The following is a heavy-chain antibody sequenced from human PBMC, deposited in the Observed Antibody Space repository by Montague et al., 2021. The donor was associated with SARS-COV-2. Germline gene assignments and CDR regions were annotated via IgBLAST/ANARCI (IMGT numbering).Heavy chain of an antibody. Sequence: SETLSLTCTVPGGSIRGYYWSWIRQPPGKGLEWIGEIYSSGSTNYNPSLKSRVTISMDTSKSQFSLKLTSVTAADTAVYYCARHTWGWQPFDFWGQGTLVTVSS. J-gene: IGHJ4*02. V-gene: IGHV4-59*01. CDR2: IYSSGST. D-gene: IGHD6-19*01. CDR1: GGSIRGYY. CDR3: ARHTWGWQPFDF.